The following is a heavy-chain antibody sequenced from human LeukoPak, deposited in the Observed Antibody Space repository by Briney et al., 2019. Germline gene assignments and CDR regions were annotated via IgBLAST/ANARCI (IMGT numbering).Heavy chain of an antibody. CDR3: ARAYYYGSGSYPPPWYFDL. J-gene: IGHJ2*01. CDR2: IKPDGSEK. V-gene: IGHV3-7*05. D-gene: IGHD3-10*01. CDR1: GITFRSYW. Sequence: GGSLRLSCAASGITFRSYWMTWVRQAPGKGLECVANIKPDGSEKHYVDSVEGRFTISRDNAKNSLFLEMNSLRAEDTAVYYCARAYYYGSGSYPPPWYFDLWGRGTLVTVSS.